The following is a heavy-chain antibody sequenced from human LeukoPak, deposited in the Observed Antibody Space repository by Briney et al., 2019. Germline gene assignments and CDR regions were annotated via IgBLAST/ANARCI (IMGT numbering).Heavy chain of an antibody. CDR2: ISASGATT. CDR1: GFNFSIYA. V-gene: IGHV3-23*01. CDR3: ARGGSYLSAFDI. D-gene: IGHD1-26*01. J-gene: IGHJ3*02. Sequence: GGSLRLSCAASGFNFSIYAMSWVRQAPGRGLQWVSGISASGATTYYADSLKGRFTVPRDISKNTLYLQMNSLRAEDTAVYYCARGGSYLSAFDIWGQGTMVTVSS.